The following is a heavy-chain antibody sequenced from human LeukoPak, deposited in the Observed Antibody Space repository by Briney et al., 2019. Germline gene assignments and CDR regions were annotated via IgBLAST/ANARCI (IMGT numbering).Heavy chain of an antibody. V-gene: IGHV3-33*03. CDR1: GFTFRNYG. CDR2: IWFHGRDT. Sequence: PGRSLRLSCAASGFTFRNYGMFWVRQAPGKGLEWVAVIWFHGRDTDYADSVKGRFSVSRDNSNNMVFLHMNNLRSEDTAIYYCVKDEKWLKVDTPTYYFDLWGQGTLVTVSS. CDR3: VKDEKWLKVDTPTYYFDL. J-gene: IGHJ4*02. D-gene: IGHD5-18*01.